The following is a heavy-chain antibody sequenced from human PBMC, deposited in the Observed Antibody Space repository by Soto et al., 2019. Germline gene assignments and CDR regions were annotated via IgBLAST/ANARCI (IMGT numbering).Heavy chain of an antibody. CDR3: ARVGSSGWSPDY. V-gene: IGHV4-59*11. D-gene: IGHD6-19*01. CDR2: IFYSGSTTY. J-gene: IGHJ4*02. Sequence: SETLSLTCTVSGGSISGHYWIWIRHPPGEGMEWIGYIFYSGSTTYNNNPSLKSRVSISVDTSKNQFYLSLSSVTAADTAVYYCARVGSSGWSPDYWGQGTLVTVSS. CDR1: GGSISGHY.